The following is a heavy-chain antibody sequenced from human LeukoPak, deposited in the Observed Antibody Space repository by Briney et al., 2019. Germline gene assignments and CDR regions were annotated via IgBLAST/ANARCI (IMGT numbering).Heavy chain of an antibody. CDR1: GLTFSSYA. D-gene: IGHD1-26*01. CDR2: ISGSGGST. CDR3: AKDRAKGANPPYFDY. Sequence: GGSLRLSCAASGLTFSSYAMSWVRQAPGKGLEWVSAISGSGGSTYYADSVKGRFTISRDNSKNTLYLQMSSLRAEDTAVYYCAKDRAKGANPPYFDYWGQGTLVTVSS. J-gene: IGHJ4*02. V-gene: IGHV3-23*01.